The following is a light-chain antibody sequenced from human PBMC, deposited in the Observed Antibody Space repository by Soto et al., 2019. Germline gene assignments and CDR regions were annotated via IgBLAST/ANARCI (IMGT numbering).Light chain of an antibody. CDR1: QSVGNT. CDR2: DAS. Sequence: EIVMTQSPATLSVSPGERATLSCRASQSVGNTLAWYQQKVGQAPRLLIYDASARATGIPARFSGSGSGTEFTLTISSLQSEDFAVYYCQQYNDWPETFGQGTKVEIK. J-gene: IGKJ1*01. CDR3: QQYNDWPET. V-gene: IGKV3-15*01.